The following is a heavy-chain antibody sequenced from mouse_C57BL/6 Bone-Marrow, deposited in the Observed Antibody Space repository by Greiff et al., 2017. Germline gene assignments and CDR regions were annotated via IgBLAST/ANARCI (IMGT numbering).Heavy chain of an antibody. Sequence: EVMLVESGGGLVQPGGSLSLSCAASGFTFTDYYMSWVRQPPGKALEWLGFIRNKANGYTTEYSASVKGRFTISRDNSQSILYLQMNALRAEDSATYYCARHYYSWFAYWGQGTLVTVSA. CDR3: ARHYYSWFAY. D-gene: IGHD2-12*01. V-gene: IGHV7-3*01. J-gene: IGHJ3*01. CDR2: IRNKANGYTT. CDR1: GFTFTDYY.